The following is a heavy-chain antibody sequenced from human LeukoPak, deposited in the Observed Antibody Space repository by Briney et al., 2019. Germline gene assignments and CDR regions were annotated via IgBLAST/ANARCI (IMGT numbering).Heavy chain of an antibody. D-gene: IGHD1-26*01. J-gene: IGHJ4*02. CDR2: IYHSGST. V-gene: IGHV4-4*02. CDR1: GGSISSSNW. Sequence: SETLSLTCAVSGGSISSSNWWGWVRQPPGKGLEWIGEIYHSGSTNYNPSLKSRITISVDKSKHQFSLKLSSVPAADAAVYYCARRVGANYGFCDYWGQGTLVTVSS. CDR3: ARRVGANYGFCDY.